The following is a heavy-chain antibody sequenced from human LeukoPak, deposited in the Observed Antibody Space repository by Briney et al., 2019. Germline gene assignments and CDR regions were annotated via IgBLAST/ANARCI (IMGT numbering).Heavy chain of an antibody. CDR2: IYHSGST. CDR3: ARLVPRYGSGGQSDY. D-gene: IGHD3-10*01. J-gene: IGHJ4*02. Sequence: SETLSLTCAVSGGSISSSNWWSWVRQPPGKGLGWIGEIYHSGSTNYNPSLKSRVTISVDTSNNQFSLKLSSVTAADTAVYYCARLVPRYGSGGQSDYWGQGALVTVSS. CDR1: GGSISSSNW. V-gene: IGHV4-4*02.